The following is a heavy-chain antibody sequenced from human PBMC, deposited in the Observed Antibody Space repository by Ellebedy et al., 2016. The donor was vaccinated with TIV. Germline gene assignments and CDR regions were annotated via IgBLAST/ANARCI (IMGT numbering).Heavy chain of an antibody. V-gene: IGHV3-11*01. CDR1: GFTFSDSW. D-gene: IGHD3-3*01. CDR2: ISNSGSSI. Sequence: GESLKISXAASGFTFSDSWMSWVRQAPGKGLEWVSYISNSGSSIYYADSVKGRFTISRDSAKNSPYLQMNSLRADDTAVYFCARFPSAWYFDLWGRGTLVTVSS. CDR3: ARFPSAWYFDL. J-gene: IGHJ2*01.